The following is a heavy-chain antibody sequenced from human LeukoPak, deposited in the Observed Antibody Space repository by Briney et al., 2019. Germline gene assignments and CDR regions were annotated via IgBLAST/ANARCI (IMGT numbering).Heavy chain of an antibody. CDR1: GGSFSGYY. Sequence: SETLSLTCAVYGGSFSGYYWSWIRQPPGKGLEWLGEINHSGSTNYNPSLKSRVTISVDTSKNQFSLKLSSVTAADTAVYYCARGGGLGYCSSTSCHPFGYWGQGTLVTVSS. CDR2: INHSGST. J-gene: IGHJ4*02. CDR3: ARGGGLGYCSSTSCHPFGY. D-gene: IGHD2-2*01. V-gene: IGHV4-34*01.